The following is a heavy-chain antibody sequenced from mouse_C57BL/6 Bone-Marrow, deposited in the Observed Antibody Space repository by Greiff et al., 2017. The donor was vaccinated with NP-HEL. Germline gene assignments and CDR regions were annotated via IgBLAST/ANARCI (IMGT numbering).Heavy chain of an antibody. D-gene: IGHD1-1*01. V-gene: IGHV5-16*01. CDR3: ARDRGHYGSSYLWYFDV. CDR2: INYDGSST. Sequence: EVKLMESEGGLVQPGSSMKLSCTASGFTFSDYYMAWVRQVPEKGLEWVANINYDGSSTYYLDSLKSRFIISRDNAKNILYLQMISLKSEDTATYYCARDRGHYGSSYLWYFDVWGTGTTVTVSS. J-gene: IGHJ1*03. CDR1: GFTFSDYY.